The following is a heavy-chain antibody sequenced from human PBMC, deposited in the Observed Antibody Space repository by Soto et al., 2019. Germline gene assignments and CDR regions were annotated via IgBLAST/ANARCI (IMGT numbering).Heavy chain of an antibody. CDR2: ISSSSETI. Sequence: EVQLVESGGDLVKRGGSLRLSWVASGFTFSAYSLNWVRQAPGKGLDGLSYISSSSETIYYADSVKGRFTISRDNAKNSLYLQMSSLRDDDTAVYYCATTLTRQLRRPYFQYGIDVWGQGTTVTVSS. J-gene: IGHJ6*02. D-gene: IGHD1-1*01. CDR3: ATTLTRQLRRPYFQYGIDV. CDR1: GFTFSAYS. V-gene: IGHV3-48*02.